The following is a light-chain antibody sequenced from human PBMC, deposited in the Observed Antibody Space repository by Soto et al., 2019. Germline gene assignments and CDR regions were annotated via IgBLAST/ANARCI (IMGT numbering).Light chain of an antibody. CDR1: QSILYNSNNKNY. V-gene: IGKV4-1*01. CDR2: WAS. CDR3: QQYYSTPFT. Sequence: DIVMTQSPDSLAVSLGERATINCRSSQSILYNSNNKNYLAWYYQKPGQPPKLLIYWASTRESGVPERFSGSGSGTDFTLTISSLQAGDGAVYYCQQYYSTPFTFGGGTKVEIK. J-gene: IGKJ4*01.